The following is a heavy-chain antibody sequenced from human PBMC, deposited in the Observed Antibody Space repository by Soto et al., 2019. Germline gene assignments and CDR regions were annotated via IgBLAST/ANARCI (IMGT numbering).Heavy chain of an antibody. CDR2: VSGGGAST. CDR3: AKTQTFNGYYGGFDA. V-gene: IGHV3-23*01. CDR1: GFSFAGYA. D-gene: IGHD3-3*01. J-gene: IGHJ4*02. Sequence: LRLSCAATGFSFAGYALTWVRQAPGKGLEWLSAVSGGGASTYYADSVRGRFSISRDVSGNMIYLQLNRLTAGDTATYYCAKTQTFNGYYGGFDAWGQGTRVTVSS.